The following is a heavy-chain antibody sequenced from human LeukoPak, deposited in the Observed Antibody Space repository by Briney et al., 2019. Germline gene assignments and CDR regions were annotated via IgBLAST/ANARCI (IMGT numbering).Heavy chain of an antibody. CDR2: IYYSGST. J-gene: IGHJ3*02. V-gene: IGHV4-59*01. D-gene: IGHD6-13*01. CDR3: ARADGSSSWTSREPFDI. CDR1: GGSISSYY. Sequence: PSETLSLTCTVSGGSISSYYWSWIRQPPGKGLEWIGYIYYSGSTNYNPSLKSRVTISVDTSKNQFSLKLSSVTAADTAVYYCARADGSSSWTSREPFDIWGQGTMVTVSS.